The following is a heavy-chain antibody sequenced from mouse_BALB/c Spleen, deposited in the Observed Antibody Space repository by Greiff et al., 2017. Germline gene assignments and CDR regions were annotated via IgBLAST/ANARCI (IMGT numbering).Heavy chain of an antibody. V-gene: IGHV5-12-1*01. CDR2: ISGGGGRT. CDR3: ARDGRYGAMDY. CDR1: GFAFSSYD. J-gene: IGHJ4*01. D-gene: IGHD1-1*02. Sequence: EVMLVESGGGLVKPGGSLKLSCAASGFAFSSYDMSWVRQTPEKRLEWVAYISGGGGRTYYSDTVKGRFTISRDNVKNTLYLQMSSLRSEDTAMYYCARDGRYGAMDYWGQGTSVTVSS.